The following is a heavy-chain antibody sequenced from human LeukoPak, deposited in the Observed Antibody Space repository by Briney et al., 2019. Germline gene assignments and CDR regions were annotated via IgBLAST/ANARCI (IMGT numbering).Heavy chain of an antibody. CDR1: GFTSSSYW. V-gene: IGHV3-7*01. CDR2: IKQDGSEK. D-gene: IGHD3-22*01. Sequence: GGSLRLSCAASGFTSSSYWMSWVRQAPGKGLEWVANIKQDGSEKYYVDSVKGRFTISRDNAKNSPYLQMNSLRAEDTAVYYCAREPRYYDSSGYYGSWFDPWGQGTLVTVSS. J-gene: IGHJ5*02. CDR3: AREPRYYDSSGYYGSWFDP.